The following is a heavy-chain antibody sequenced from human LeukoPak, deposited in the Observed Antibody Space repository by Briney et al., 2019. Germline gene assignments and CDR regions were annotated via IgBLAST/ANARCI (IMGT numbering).Heavy chain of an antibody. CDR1: IPFTSYW. D-gene: IGHD5-24*01. J-gene: IGHJ4*02. V-gene: IGHV3-7*03. CDR3: ARERSDIGDGYNYSPFDY. Sequence: GSLRLSCASLGIPFTSYWMSWVRQAPGKGLGGVAKIKQEGREKYFVDSVKGRFTISRDNAKNSLYLQMNSLRAEDTAVYYCARERSDIGDGYNYSPFDYWGQGTLVTVSS. CDR2: IKQEGREK.